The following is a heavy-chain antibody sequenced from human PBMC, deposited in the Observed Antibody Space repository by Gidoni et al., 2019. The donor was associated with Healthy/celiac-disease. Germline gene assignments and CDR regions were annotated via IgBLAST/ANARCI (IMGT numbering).Heavy chain of an antibody. J-gene: IGHJ4*02. V-gene: IGHV3-30*18. Sequence: QVQLVESGGGVVQPGRSLRLSCAASGFTFSSYGMHWVRQAPGKGLEWVAVISYDGSNKYYADSVKGRFTISRDNSKNTLYLQMNSLRAEDTAVYYCAKDVVKNGYNLDVGGGLDYWGQGTLVTVSS. CDR2: ISYDGSNK. CDR3: AKDVVKNGYNLDVGGGLDY. D-gene: IGHD5-12*01. CDR1: GFTFSSYG.